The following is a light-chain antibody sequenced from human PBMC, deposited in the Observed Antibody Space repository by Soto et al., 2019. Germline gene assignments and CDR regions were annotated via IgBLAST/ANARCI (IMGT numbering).Light chain of an antibody. J-gene: IGKJ4*01. V-gene: IGKV3-11*01. CDR3: QQRGDWSPLT. CDR2: DSF. CDR1: QTVNNW. Sequence: EIVLTQSAVTLSLSPGERAALSCRASQTVNNWFAWFQQKPGQAPRLLIYDSFNRATGVPARSSGTGSGTSFTLTISALEPGDFAAYCCQQRGDWSPLTRGGGTNVVIK.